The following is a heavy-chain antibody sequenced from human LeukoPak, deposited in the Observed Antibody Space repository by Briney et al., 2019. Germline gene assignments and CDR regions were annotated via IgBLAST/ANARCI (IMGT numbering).Heavy chain of an antibody. CDR2: INHSGST. CDR1: GGSFSGYY. Sequence: SETPSLTCAVYGGSFSGYYWSWIRQPPGKGLEWIGEINHSGSTNYNPSLKSRVTISVDTSKNQFSLKLSSVTAADTAVYYCARDLRPDAFDIWGQGTMVTVSS. CDR3: ARDLRPDAFDI. V-gene: IGHV4-34*01. J-gene: IGHJ3*02.